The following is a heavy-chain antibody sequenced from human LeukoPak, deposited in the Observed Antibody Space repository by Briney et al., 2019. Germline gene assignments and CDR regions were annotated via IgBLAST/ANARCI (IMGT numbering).Heavy chain of an antibody. J-gene: IGHJ4*02. D-gene: IGHD6-19*01. CDR2: ISYDGSNK. CDR1: GFTFSSYG. Sequence: GGSLRLSCAASGFTFSSYGMHWVRQAPGKGLEWVAVISYDGSNKYYADSVKGRFTISRDNSKNTLYLQMNSLRAEDTAVYYCAKELPYSSGWDTYYWGQGTLVTVSS. V-gene: IGHV3-30*18. CDR3: AKELPYSSGWDTYY.